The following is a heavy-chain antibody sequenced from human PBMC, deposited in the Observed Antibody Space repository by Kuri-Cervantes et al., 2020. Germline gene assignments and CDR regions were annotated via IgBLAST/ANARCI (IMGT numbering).Heavy chain of an antibody. J-gene: IGHJ3*02. CDR1: GGTFSSYT. CDR3: ARDRYYYDQYGAFDI. Sequence: SVKVSCKASGGTFSSYTISWVRQAPGQGLEWMGRIIPILGIANYAQKFQGRVTITADESTSTAYMELSSLRSEDTAVYYCARDRYYYDQYGAFDIWGQGTMVTVSS. D-gene: IGHD3-22*01. CDR2: IIPILGIA. V-gene: IGHV1-69*04.